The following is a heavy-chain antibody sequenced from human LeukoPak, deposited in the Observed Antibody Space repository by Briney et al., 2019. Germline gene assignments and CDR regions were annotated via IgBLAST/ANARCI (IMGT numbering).Heavy chain of an antibody. CDR2: VNSDGSST. J-gene: IGHJ4*02. D-gene: IGHD2/OR15-2a*01. V-gene: IGHV3-74*01. CDR3: ARDVAYFFYFDY. Sequence: GGSLRLSCAASGFTFSSYWMHWVRQAPGKGLVWVSRVNSDGSSTSYADSVKGRFTISRDNAKNTLYLQMNSLRAEDTAVYYCARDVAYFFYFDYWGQGTLVTVSS. CDR1: GFTFSSYW.